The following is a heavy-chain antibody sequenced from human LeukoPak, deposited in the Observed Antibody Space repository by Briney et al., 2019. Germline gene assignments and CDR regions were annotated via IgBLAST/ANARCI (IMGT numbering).Heavy chain of an antibody. CDR2: IYYSGST. CDR3: ARNAKDTAMVKLDY. CDR1: GGSISSYY. Sequence: SETLSLTCTVSGGSISSYYWSWIRQPPGKGLEGIGYIYYSGSTNYNPSLKSRVTISVDTSKNQFSLKLSSVTAADTAVYYCARNAKDTAMVKLDYWGQGTLVTVSS. V-gene: IGHV4-59*01. D-gene: IGHD5-18*01. J-gene: IGHJ4*02.